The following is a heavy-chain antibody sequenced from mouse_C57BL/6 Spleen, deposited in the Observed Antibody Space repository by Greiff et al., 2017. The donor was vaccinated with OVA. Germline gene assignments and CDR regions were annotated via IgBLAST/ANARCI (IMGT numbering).Heavy chain of an antibody. CDR1: GYTFTSYW. J-gene: IGHJ1*03. CDR3: ARNPPFDGSSPWYFDV. Sequence: QVQLQQPGAELVKPGASVKLSCKASGYTFTSYWMHWVKQRPGQGLEWIGMIHPNSGSTNYNEKFKSKATLTVDKSSSTAYMQLSSLTSEDSAVYYCARNPPFDGSSPWYFDVWGTGTTVTGSS. CDR2: IHPNSGST. V-gene: IGHV1-64*01. D-gene: IGHD1-1*01.